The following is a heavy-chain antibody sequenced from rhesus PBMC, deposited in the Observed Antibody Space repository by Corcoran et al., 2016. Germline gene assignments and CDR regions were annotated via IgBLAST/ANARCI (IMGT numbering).Heavy chain of an antibody. Sequence: QLQLQESGPGLVKPSETLSVTCAVSGGSISSSYWSWIRQAPGKGLEWIGYIYGSGSNTNYNPSLKSRVTLSVDTSKNQLPLRLSSVTAADTAVYFCTSDPRGSGWFDYWGQGVLVTVSS. CDR3: TSDPRGSGWFDY. CDR2: IYGSGSNT. V-gene: IGHV4-169*02. J-gene: IGHJ4*01. D-gene: IGHD6-31*01. CDR1: GGSISSSY.